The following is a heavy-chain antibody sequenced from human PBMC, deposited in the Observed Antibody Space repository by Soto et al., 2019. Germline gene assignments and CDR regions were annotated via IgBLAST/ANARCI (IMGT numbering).Heavy chain of an antibody. D-gene: IGHD3-10*01. V-gene: IGHV3-30*18. CDR1: GFTFSSYG. J-gene: IGHJ4*02. CDR2: ISYDGSNK. Sequence: GGSLRLSCAASGFTFSSYGMHWVRQAPGKGLEWVAVISYDGSNKYYADSVKGRFTISRDNSKNTLYLQMNSLRAEDTAVYYCAKDGGDYHGSGSYSYWGQGTLVTVSS. CDR3: AKDGGDYHGSGSYSY.